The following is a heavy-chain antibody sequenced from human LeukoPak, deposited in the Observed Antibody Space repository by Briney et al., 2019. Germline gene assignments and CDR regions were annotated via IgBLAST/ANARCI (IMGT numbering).Heavy chain of an antibody. Sequence: GGSLRLSCAASGFTFRSYALSWVCQAPGKGLEWVSGISGSGDSTYYADSVKGRFTISRDNSKNTLYLEMSSLRAEDTAVYYCGSLTVVARDHWGQGTLVTVSS. D-gene: IGHD3-22*01. CDR2: ISGSGDST. CDR1: GFTFRSYA. CDR3: GSLTVVARDH. V-gene: IGHV3-23*01. J-gene: IGHJ4*02.